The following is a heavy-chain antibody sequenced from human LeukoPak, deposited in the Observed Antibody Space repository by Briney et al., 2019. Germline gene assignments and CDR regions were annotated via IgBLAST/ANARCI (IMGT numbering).Heavy chain of an antibody. CDR2: ISTSSGYT. Sequence: GGSLRLSCTASGFTFSDSYMNWIRQAPGKRPEWISLISTSSGYTDYADSVKGRFTISRDNAKSSLYLQMDSLRVEDTAMYYCAYESSGYHQRSDAFDIWGRGTVVIVSS. D-gene: IGHD3-22*01. V-gene: IGHV3-11*06. J-gene: IGHJ3*02. CDR3: AYESSGYHQRSDAFDI. CDR1: GFTFSDSY.